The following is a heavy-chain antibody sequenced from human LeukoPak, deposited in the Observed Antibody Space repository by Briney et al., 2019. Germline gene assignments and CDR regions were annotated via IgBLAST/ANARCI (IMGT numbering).Heavy chain of an antibody. V-gene: IGHV1-18*01. Sequence: ASVKVSCKTSGGTFSSYTISWVRQAPGQGLEWMGWISGYNGNTNYAQKLQGRVTMTTDTSTSTAYMGLRSLRSDDTAVYYCARREVYYLDYWGQGTLVTVSS. CDR2: ISGYNGNT. D-gene: IGHD1-26*01. J-gene: IGHJ4*02. CDR3: ARREVYYLDY. CDR1: GGTFSSYT.